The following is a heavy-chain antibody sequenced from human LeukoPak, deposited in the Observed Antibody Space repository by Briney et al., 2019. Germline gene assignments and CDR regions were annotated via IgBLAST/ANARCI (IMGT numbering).Heavy chain of an antibody. CDR2: TSGSGGIT. CDR3: ALRVGYCSGGSCQH. V-gene: IGHV3-23*01. J-gene: IGHJ4*02. Sequence: GRSLRLSCVASGFTFSNYAMSWVRQAPGKGLEWVSSTSGSGGITYYADSVKGRFTISRDNSKNTLYLQMNNLRAEDTAMYYCALRVGYCSGGSCQHWGQGTLVTVSS. D-gene: IGHD2-15*01. CDR1: GFTFSNYA.